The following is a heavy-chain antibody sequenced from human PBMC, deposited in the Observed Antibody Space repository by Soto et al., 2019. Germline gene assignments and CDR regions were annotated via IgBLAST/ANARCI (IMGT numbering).Heavy chain of an antibody. V-gene: IGHV4-34*01. D-gene: IGHD3-16*01. CDR3: VRIRYQLPSSVLWLDP. Sequence: SETPSLTCAVYGGFLSESYWTWIRQPPGKGLEWIGEINHVGGTNYNPSLKSRVTMSVDTSQNQFSLRLISVTAADTAMYFCVRIRYQLPSSVLWLDPWGQGTPVTVSS. CDR1: GGFLSESY. CDR2: INHVGGT. J-gene: IGHJ5*02.